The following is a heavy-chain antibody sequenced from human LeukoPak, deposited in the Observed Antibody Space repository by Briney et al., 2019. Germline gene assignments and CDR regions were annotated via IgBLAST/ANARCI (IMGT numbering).Heavy chain of an antibody. J-gene: IGHJ5*02. CDR1: GRSISSGGYY. CDR3: ARSRYGSGSYGWFDP. V-gene: IGHV4-31*03. D-gene: IGHD3-10*01. CDR2: IYYSGST. Sequence: SETLSLTCTVSGRSISSGGYYWSWIRQHPGKGLEWIGYIYYSGSTYYNPSLKSRVTISVDTSKNQFSLKLSSVTAADTAVYYCARSRYGSGSYGWFDPWGQGTLVTVSS.